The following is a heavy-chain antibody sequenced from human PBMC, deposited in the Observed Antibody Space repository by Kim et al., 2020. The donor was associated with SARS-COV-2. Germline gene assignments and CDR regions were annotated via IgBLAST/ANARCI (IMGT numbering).Heavy chain of an antibody. CDR3: AREDGSGSYSYINWFDP. J-gene: IGHJ5*02. CDR2: IWYDGSNK. Sequence: GGSLRLSCAASGFTFSSYGMHWVRQAPGKGLEWVAVIWYDGSNKYYADSVKGRFTISRDNSKNTLYLQMNSLRAEDTAVYYCAREDGSGSYSYINWFDPWGQGTLVTVSS. CDR1: GFTFSSYG. V-gene: IGHV3-33*01. D-gene: IGHD3-10*01.